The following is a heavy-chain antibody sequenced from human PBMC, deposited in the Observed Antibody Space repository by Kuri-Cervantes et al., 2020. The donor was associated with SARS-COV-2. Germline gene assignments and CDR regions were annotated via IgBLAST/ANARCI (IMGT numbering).Heavy chain of an antibody. CDR3: AKGGSWDYSNYEINYYGMDV. CDR2: ISYDGSNK. V-gene: IGHV3-30*18. Sequence: GGSLRLSCAASGFIFSSYSMNWVRQAPGKGLEWVAVISYDGSNKYYADSVKGRFTISRDNSKNTLYLQMNNLRAEDTAVYYCAKGGSWDYSNYEINYYGMDVWGQGTTVTVSS. D-gene: IGHD4-11*01. J-gene: IGHJ6*02. CDR1: GFIFSSYS.